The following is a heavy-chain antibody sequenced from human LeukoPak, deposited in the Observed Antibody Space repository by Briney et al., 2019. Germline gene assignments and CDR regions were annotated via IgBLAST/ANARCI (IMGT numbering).Heavy chain of an antibody. D-gene: IGHD4-23*01. CDR1: GGSISSNSYY. Sequence: SETLSLTCTVSGGSISSNSYYWGWIRQPPGKGLEWIGSIYYSGSTYYNPSLKSRVTISVDTSKEQFSLKLSSVTAADTAVYYCAREIDGGYWFDHWGQGPLVTVSS. V-gene: IGHV4-39*02. CDR3: AREIDGGYWFDH. J-gene: IGHJ5*02. CDR2: IYYSGST.